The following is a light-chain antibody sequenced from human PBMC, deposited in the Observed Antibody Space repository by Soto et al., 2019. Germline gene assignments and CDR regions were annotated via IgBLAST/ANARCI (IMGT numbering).Light chain of an antibody. J-gene: IGLJ1*01. CDR1: SSDVGTYNY. CDR2: EVS. CDR3: TSYTSGTYV. Sequence: QAVVTQPASVSGSPGQSITISCTGTSSDVGTYNYVSWYQQHPGKAPKLMIFEVSSRPSGVSNRFSGSKSGNTASLTISGLQAEDEADYYCTSYTSGTYVFGTGTKLTVL. V-gene: IGLV2-14*01.